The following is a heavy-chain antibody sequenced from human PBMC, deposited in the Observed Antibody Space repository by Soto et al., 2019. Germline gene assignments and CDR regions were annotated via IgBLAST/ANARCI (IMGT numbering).Heavy chain of an antibody. CDR3: AGGPNHYYFDW. Sequence: PSETLSLTCTVSGGSISSSSYYWGWIRQPPGKGLEWIGSIYYSGSTYYNLSLKSRVTISVDTSKNQFSLNLNSMSAADTAVYFCAGGPNHYYFDWWGQGTLVTVS. V-gene: IGHV4-39*07. CDR2: IYYSGST. J-gene: IGHJ4*02. D-gene: IGHD2-8*01. CDR1: GGSISSSSYY.